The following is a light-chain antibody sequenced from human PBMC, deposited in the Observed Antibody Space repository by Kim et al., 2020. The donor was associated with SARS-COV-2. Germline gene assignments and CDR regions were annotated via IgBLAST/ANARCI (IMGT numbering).Light chain of an antibody. J-gene: IGKJ3*01. CDR2: AAS. CDR1: QGISNY. V-gene: IGKV1-27*01. Sequence: DIQMTQSPSSLSASVGDRATITCRASQGISNYLAWYQQKPGKVPKLLIYAASTLQSGVPSRFSGSGSGTDFTLTISSLQPEDVATYYCQKYNSAPLFGPGTKVDIK. CDR3: QKYNSAPL.